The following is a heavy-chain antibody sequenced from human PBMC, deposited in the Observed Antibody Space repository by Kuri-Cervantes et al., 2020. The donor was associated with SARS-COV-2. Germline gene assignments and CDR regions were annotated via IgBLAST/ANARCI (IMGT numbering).Heavy chain of an antibody. V-gene: IGHV3-23*01. CDR2: ISGSGGST. D-gene: IGHD3-22*01. CDR3: AGGDSGYIGY. J-gene: IGHJ4*02. CDR1: GFTFSSYA. Sequence: GESLKISCAASGFTFSSYAMSWVRQAPGKGLEWVSAISGSGGSTYYADSVKGRFTISRDNSKNTLYLQMNSLRAEDTAVYYCAGGDSGYIGYWGQGALVTVSS.